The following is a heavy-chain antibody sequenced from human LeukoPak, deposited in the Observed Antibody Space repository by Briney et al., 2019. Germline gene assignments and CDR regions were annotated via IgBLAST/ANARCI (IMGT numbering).Heavy chain of an antibody. CDR3: ASGWYRYYYDSSGYCDY. V-gene: IGHV4-39*07. D-gene: IGHD3-22*01. CDR2: INHSGST. CDR1: GGSISSSSYY. J-gene: IGHJ4*02. Sequence: SETLSLTCTVSGGSISSSSYYWGWIRQPPGKGLEWIGEINHSGSTNYNPSLKSRVTISVDTSKNQFSLKLSSVTAADTAVYYCASGWYRYYYDSSGYCDYWGQGTLVTVSS.